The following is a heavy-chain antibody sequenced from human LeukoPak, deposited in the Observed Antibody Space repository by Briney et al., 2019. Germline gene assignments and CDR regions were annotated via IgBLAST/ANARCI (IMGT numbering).Heavy chain of an antibody. D-gene: IGHD3-3*01. V-gene: IGHV1-2*02. CDR2: INPNSGGA. CDR1: GYTFTGYY. J-gene: IGHJ4*02. Sequence: ASVKVSCKASGYTFTGYYIHWVRQAPGQGLEWMGWINPNSGGANYAQKFRGSITMTRDTSISTAYMELSRLRSDDTAVYYCARGTTIFGVAPPDYWGQGTLVTVSS. CDR3: ARGTTIFGVAPPDY.